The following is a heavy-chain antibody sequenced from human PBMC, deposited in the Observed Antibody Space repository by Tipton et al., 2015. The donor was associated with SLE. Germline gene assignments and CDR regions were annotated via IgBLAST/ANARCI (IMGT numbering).Heavy chain of an antibody. D-gene: IGHD6-19*01. CDR3: ARRSLLAVPK. Sequence: TLSLTCAVSDYSISSGYYWGWIRQSPGKGLEWVGSIYDNGNTYYNPSLKSRATISADTSKNLFSLKLSSVTAADMAVYYCARRSLLAVPKWGQGTLVTVSS. J-gene: IGHJ4*02. CDR2: IYDNGNT. CDR1: DYSISSGYY. V-gene: IGHV4-38-2*01.